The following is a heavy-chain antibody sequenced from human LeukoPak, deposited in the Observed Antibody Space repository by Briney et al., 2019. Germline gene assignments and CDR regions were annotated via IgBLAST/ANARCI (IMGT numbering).Heavy chain of an antibody. Sequence: GGSLRLSCAASGFTFSGSAMRWVRQASGKGLEWVGLIRSKANSYATAYAASVKGRFTISRDDSKNTAYLQMNSLKTEDTAVYYCTRHVTMVEYYYGMDVWGQGTTVTVSS. D-gene: IGHD4/OR15-4a*01. V-gene: IGHV3-73*01. J-gene: IGHJ6*02. CDR1: GFTFSGSA. CDR3: TRHVTMVEYYYGMDV. CDR2: IRSKANSYAT.